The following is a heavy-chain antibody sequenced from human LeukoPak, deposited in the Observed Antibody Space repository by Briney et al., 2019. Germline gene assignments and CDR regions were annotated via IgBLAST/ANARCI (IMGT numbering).Heavy chain of an antibody. V-gene: IGHV1-69*13. CDR1: GGTFSSYA. Sequence: ASVKVSCKASGGTFSSYAISWVRQAPGQGLDWMGGIIPIFGTANYAQKFQGRVTITADESTSTAYMELSSLRSEDTAVYYCARSGDRREYYYYYGMDVWGQGTTVTVSS. D-gene: IGHD2-21*02. J-gene: IGHJ6*02. CDR2: IIPIFGTA. CDR3: ARSGDRREYYYYYGMDV.